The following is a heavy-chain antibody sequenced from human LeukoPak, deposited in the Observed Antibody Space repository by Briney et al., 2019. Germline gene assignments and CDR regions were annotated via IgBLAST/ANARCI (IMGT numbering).Heavy chain of an antibody. J-gene: IGHJ6*02. CDR3: ARARGYSYVNYYGMDV. CDR2: INHSGST. CDR1: GGSFSGYY. V-gene: IGHV4-34*01. D-gene: IGHD5-18*01. Sequence: SETLSLTCAVYGGSFSGYYWSWIRQPPGKGLEWNGEINHSGSTNYNPSFKSRVTISVDTSKNQFSLKLSSVTAADTAVYYCARARGYSYVNYYGMDVWGQGTTVTVSS.